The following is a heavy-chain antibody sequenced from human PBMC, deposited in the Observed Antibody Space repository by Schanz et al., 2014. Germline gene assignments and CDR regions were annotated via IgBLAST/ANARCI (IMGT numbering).Heavy chain of an antibody. J-gene: IGHJ3*02. CDR3: ARDRGHGDLPGDI. V-gene: IGHV3-66*01. CDR1: GFDFNSYS. CDR2: IYSGIGA. D-gene: IGHD4-17*01. Sequence: EVRLVESGGGLVQPGGSLRLSCEASGFDFNSYSMNWVRQVPGKGLEWVSVIYSGIGAYYADSVKDRFTVSRDNSKNTVYLQMNRLRAEDTAVYYCARDRGHGDLPGDIWGQGTMVTVSS.